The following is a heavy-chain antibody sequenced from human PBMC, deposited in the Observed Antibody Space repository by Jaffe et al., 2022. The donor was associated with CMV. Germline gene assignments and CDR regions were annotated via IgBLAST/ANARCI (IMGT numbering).Heavy chain of an antibody. J-gene: IGHJ2*01. D-gene: IGHD2-21*02. CDR3: ATAYCGGDCYSHRYWYFDL. CDR2: IIPILGIA. Sequence: QVQLVQSGAEVKKPGSSVKVSCKASGGTFSSYAISWVRQAPGQGLEWMGRIIPILGIANYAQKFQGRVTITADKSTSTAYMELSSLRSEDTAVYYCATAYCGGDCYSHRYWYFDLWGRGTLVTVSS. V-gene: IGHV1-69*09. CDR1: GGTFSSYA.